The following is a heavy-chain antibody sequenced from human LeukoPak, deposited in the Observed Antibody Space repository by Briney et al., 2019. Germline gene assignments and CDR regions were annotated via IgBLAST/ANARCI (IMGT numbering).Heavy chain of an antibody. Sequence: GESLKISCKGSGYSFTSYWIGWVRQMPGKGLEWMGIIYPGDSDTRYSPSFQGQVTISADKSISTAYLQWSSLKASDTAMYYCARHPPCSGGSCYFQGVAFDIWGQGTWSPSLQ. D-gene: IGHD2-15*01. CDR3: ARHPPCSGGSCYFQGVAFDI. J-gene: IGHJ3*02. CDR2: IYPGDSDT. CDR1: GYSFTSYW. V-gene: IGHV5-51*01.